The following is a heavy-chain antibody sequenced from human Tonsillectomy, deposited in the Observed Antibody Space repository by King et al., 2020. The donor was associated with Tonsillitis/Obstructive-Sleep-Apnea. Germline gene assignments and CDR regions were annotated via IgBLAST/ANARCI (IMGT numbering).Heavy chain of an antibody. D-gene: IGHD3-10*01. J-gene: IGHJ4*02. V-gene: IGHV4-39*01. CDR1: GGSISSSSYY. CDR2: IYYSGST. CDR3: ARRGVVTGNYNDY. Sequence: QLQESGPGLVKPSETLSLTCTVSGGSISSSSYYWGWIRQPPGKGLEWIGSIYYSGSTYYNPSLKSRVTISVDTSKNQFSLKLSSVTAADTAVYYCARRGVVTGNYNDYWGQGTLVTVSS.